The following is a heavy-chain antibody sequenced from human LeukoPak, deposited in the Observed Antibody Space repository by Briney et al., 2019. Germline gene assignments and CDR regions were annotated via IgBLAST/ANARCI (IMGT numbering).Heavy chain of an antibody. CDR3: AKAYSSGYSSYYYYMDV. V-gene: IGHV3-23*01. CDR1: GFTFSSYA. D-gene: IGHD6-19*01. Sequence: GGSLRLSCAASGFTFSSYAMSWVRQAPGKGLEWVSAISGSGGSTYYADSVKGRFTISRDNFKNTLYLQMNSLRAEDTAVYYCAKAYSSGYSSYYYYMDVWGKGTTVTVSS. CDR2: ISGSGGST. J-gene: IGHJ6*03.